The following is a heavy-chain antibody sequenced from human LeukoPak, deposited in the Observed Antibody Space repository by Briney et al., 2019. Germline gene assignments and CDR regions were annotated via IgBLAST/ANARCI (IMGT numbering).Heavy chain of an antibody. CDR1: GITVSNYG. CDR2: IRESGGGT. CDR3: ARKYSSSWHYFDY. D-gene: IGHD6-13*01. J-gene: IGHJ4*02. Sequence: GGSLRLSCVVSGITVSNYGMNWVRQAPGKGLEWVSGIRESGGGTNYADSVKGRFTISRDNAKNSLYLQMNSLRAEDTAVYYCARKYSSSWHYFDYWGQGTLVTVSS. V-gene: IGHV3-23*01.